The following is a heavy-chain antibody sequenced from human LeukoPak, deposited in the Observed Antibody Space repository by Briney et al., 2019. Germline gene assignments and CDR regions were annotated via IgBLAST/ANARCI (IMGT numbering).Heavy chain of an antibody. Sequence: SETLSLTCTVSGDSINNYFWSWIRQPPGKGLEWVGYIYYSGSTNYNPSLKSRVTISVDTSKNQFSLKLSSVTAADTAVYYCAREVDDYVWGSYRDPGAFDIWGQGTMVTVSS. V-gene: IGHV4-59*01. D-gene: IGHD3-16*02. CDR3: AREVDDYVWGSYRDPGAFDI. J-gene: IGHJ3*02. CDR1: GDSINNYF. CDR2: IYYSGST.